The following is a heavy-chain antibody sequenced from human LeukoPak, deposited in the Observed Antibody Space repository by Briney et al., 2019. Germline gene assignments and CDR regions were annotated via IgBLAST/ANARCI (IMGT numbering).Heavy chain of an antibody. Sequence: QPGGSLRLSCAASGFTFSSYAMHWVRQAPGKGLEWVAVISYDGSNKYYADSVKGRFTISRDNSKNTLYLQMNSLRAEDTAVYYRARRYYYDSSGYYHYYFDYWGQGTLVTVSS. V-gene: IGHV3-30-3*01. CDR2: ISYDGSNK. CDR3: ARRYYYDSSGYYHYYFDY. J-gene: IGHJ4*02. D-gene: IGHD3-22*01. CDR1: GFTFSSYA.